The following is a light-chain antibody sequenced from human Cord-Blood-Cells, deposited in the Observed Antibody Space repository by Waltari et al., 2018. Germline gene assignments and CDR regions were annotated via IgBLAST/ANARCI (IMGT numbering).Light chain of an antibody. CDR2: EVS. Sequence: QSALTQPASVSGSPGQSIPISCTGNNSDVGSYTLVSWYQQHPGKAPKRMIYEVSKRPSGVSNRFSGSKSGNTASLTISGLHAEDEADYYCCSYAGSSTGVFGGGTKLTVL. J-gene: IGLJ3*02. CDR1: NSDVGSYTL. V-gene: IGLV2-23*02. CDR3: CSYAGSSTGV.